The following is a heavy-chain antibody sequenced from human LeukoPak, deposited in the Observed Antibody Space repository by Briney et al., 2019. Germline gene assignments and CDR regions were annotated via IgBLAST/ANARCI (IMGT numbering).Heavy chain of an antibody. CDR2: IIPILGIA. V-gene: IGHV1-69*04. D-gene: IGHD1-26*01. CDR1: GGTFSSYA. J-gene: IGHJ4*02. CDR3: ARDMTHSLRYFDY. Sequence: SVKVSCKASGGTFSSYAISWVRQAPGQGLEWMGRIIPILGIANYAQKFQGRVTITADKSTSTAYMELSSLRSEDTAVYYCARDMTHSLRYFDYWGQGTLVTVSS.